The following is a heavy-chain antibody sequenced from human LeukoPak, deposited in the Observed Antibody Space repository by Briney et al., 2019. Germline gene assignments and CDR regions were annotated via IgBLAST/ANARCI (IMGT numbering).Heavy chain of an antibody. CDR1: GGSISSYY. D-gene: IGHD2-15*01. CDR3: ARGAPGYCSGGSCYTSFFDY. J-gene: IGHJ4*02. Sequence: SETLSLTCTVSGGSISSYYWSWIRQPAGKGLEWIGRIYTSGSTNYNPSLKSRVTMSVDTSKNQFSLKLSSVTAADTAAYYCARGAPGYCSGGSCYTSFFDYWGQGTLVTVSS. CDR2: IYTSGST. V-gene: IGHV4-4*07.